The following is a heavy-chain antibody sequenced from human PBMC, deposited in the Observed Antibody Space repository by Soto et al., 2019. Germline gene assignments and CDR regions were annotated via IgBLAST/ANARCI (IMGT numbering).Heavy chain of an antibody. CDR1: GGSISSSNW. D-gene: IGHD3-10*01. CDR2: IYHSGST. CDR3: ARGALWLGDLLSPLDY. Sequence: SETLSLTCAVSGGSISSSNWWSWVRQPPGKGLEWIGEIYHSGSTNYNPSLKSRVTISVDKSKNQFSLKLSSVTAADTAVYYCARGALWLGDLLSPLDYWGKGTLVTVSS. V-gene: IGHV4-4*02. J-gene: IGHJ4*02.